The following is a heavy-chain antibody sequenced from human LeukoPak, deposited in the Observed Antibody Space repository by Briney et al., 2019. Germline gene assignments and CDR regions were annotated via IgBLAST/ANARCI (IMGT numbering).Heavy chain of an antibody. J-gene: IGHJ6*03. CDR3: ARDGDYDPPRYYYYMDV. CDR1: GYTFTGYY. Sequence: GASVKVSCKASGYTFTGYYMHWVRQAPGQGLEWMGWINPNSGGTNYAQKFQGRVTMTRDTSISTAYMELSRLRSDDTAVYYCARDGDYDPPRYYYYMDVWGKGTTVTVSS. CDR2: INPNSGGT. V-gene: IGHV1-2*02. D-gene: IGHD4-17*01.